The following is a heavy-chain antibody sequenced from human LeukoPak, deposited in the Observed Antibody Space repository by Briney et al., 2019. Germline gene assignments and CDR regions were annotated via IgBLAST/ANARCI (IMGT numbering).Heavy chain of an antibody. CDR3: ARDLQAIAARARTLDY. V-gene: IGHV3-30-3*01. D-gene: IGHD6-6*01. Sequence: PGGSLRLSCAASGFTFSSYAMHWVRQAPGKGLEWVAVISYDGGNKYYADSVKGRFTISRDNSKNTLYLQMNSLRAEDTAVYYCARDLQAIAARARTLDYWGQGTLVTVSS. J-gene: IGHJ4*02. CDR2: ISYDGGNK. CDR1: GFTFSSYA.